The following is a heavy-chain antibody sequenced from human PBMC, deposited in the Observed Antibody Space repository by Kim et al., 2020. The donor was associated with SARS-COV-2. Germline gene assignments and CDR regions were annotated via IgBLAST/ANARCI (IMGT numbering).Heavy chain of an antibody. CDR2: K. J-gene: IGHJ4*02. CDR3: ARLGSSSWNFDY. V-gene: IGHV3-7*04. D-gene: IGHD6-13*01. Sequence: KYEVGSVKGRFTISGDNAKNSLYLQMNGLRAEDTAVYYCARLGSSSWNFDYWGQGTLVTVSS.